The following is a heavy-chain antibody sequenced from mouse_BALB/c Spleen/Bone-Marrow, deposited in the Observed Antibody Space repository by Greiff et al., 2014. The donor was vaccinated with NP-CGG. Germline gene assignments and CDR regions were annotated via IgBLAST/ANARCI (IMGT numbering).Heavy chain of an antibody. CDR1: GYTFTSYW. J-gene: IGHJ2*01. CDR2: INPNDGCP. Sequence: VQLQQSGAELVKPGASVKLSCKASGYTFTSYWMHWMKQRPGQGLEWIGEINPNDGCPNYNEKFKNMATLTVDKSSTTAYMQLNSVTPENSAVENCAKEESFYFFDYWGQGTTLTVSS. V-gene: IGHV1S81*02. CDR3: AKEESFYFFDY. D-gene: IGHD1-3*01.